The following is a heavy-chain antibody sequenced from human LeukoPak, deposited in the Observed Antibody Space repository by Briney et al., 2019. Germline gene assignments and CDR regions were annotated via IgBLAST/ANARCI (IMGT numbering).Heavy chain of an antibody. Sequence: PGGSLRLSCAASGFTFSSYAMSWVRQAPGKGLEWVSAISGSGGSTYYADSVKGRFTISRDNPKNTLYLQMNSLRAEDTAVYYCARSSDGDYYYYFDYWGQGTLVTVSS. CDR2: ISGSGGST. V-gene: IGHV3-23*01. J-gene: IGHJ4*02. CDR3: ARSSDGDYYYYFDY. CDR1: GFTFSSYA. D-gene: IGHD4-17*01.